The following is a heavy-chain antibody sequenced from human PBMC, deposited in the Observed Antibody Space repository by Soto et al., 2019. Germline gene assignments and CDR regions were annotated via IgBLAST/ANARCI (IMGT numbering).Heavy chain of an antibody. V-gene: IGHV3-23*01. D-gene: IGHD3-10*01. CDR2: ISGGGDTT. J-gene: IGHJ4*02. Sequence: EVQLLESGGGLVQPGGSLRLSCAASGFTFNNYAMTWVRQAPWKGLEWVSAISGGGDTTSYADSVKGRFTVSRDGSKNTLYLQMSSLRAEATALYYCAKGRGGSGSLTPRVDFWGQGTLVTVSS. CDR3: AKGRGGSGSLTPRVDF. CDR1: GFTFNNYA.